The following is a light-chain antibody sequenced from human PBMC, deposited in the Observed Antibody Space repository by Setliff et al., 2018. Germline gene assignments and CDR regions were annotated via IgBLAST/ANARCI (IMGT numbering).Light chain of an antibody. V-gene: IGLV2-14*03. CDR1: SSDVGGHNY. J-gene: IGLJ3*02. Sequence: QSVLTQPASVSGSPGQSITISCTGTSSDVGGHNYVSWYQQHPGKAPKLMIYDVSNRPSGVSNRFSGSKSGNTASLTISGLQAEDEADYYCSSYTSSSTLPVFGGGTKGTV. CDR2: DVS. CDR3: SSYTSSSTLPV.